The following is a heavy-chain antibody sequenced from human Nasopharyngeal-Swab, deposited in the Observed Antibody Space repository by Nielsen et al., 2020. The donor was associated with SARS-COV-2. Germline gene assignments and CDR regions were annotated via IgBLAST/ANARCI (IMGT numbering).Heavy chain of an antibody. CDR2: IRSKTHGGAP. CDR1: GFTFGDYA. CDR3: ARSVGSFYGQGAFDI. V-gene: IGHV3-49*01. J-gene: IGHJ3*02. Sequence: GGSRRLSCRTSGFTFGDYAMSWFRQAPGKGLEGVGFIRSKTHGGAPEYAASVKGRFTISRDGAESIAYLQMNSLETEDTGVYYCARSVGSFYGQGAFDIWGQGTMVTVSS. D-gene: IGHD1-26*01.